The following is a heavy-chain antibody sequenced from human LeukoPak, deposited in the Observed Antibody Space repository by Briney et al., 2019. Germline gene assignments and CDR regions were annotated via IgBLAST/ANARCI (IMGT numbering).Heavy chain of an antibody. Sequence: GGSLRLSCAASGFTFSSYGMHWVRQAPGKGLEWVAYIQYDGSNEQYADSVKGRFSISRDSSKNILYLPMNSLRAEDTAVYYCARVSSKATVRGLITKKNYFYYYMDVWGKGTTVTISS. J-gene: IGHJ6*03. D-gene: IGHD3-10*01. V-gene: IGHV3-30*02. CDR3: ARVSSKATVRGLITKKNYFYYYMDV. CDR2: IQYDGSNE. CDR1: GFTFSSYG.